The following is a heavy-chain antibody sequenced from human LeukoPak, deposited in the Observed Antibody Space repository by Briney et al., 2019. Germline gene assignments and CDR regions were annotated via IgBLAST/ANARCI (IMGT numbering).Heavy chain of an antibody. Sequence: SGGSLRLSCAASGFTFSSYAMHWVRQAPGKGLEWVAVIWYDGSNKYYADSVKGRFTISRDNSKNTLYLQMNSLRAEDTAVYYCARDDCSSTSCYVSYYYGMDVWGKGTTVTVSS. V-gene: IGHV3-33*08. CDR3: ARDDCSSTSCYVSYYYGMDV. J-gene: IGHJ6*04. D-gene: IGHD2-2*01. CDR1: GFTFSSYA. CDR2: IWYDGSNK.